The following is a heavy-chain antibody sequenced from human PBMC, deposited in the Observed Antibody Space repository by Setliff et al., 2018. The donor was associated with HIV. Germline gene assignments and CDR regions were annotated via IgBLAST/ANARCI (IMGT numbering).Heavy chain of an antibody. CDR1: GYTFISYA. D-gene: IGHD3-10*01. Sequence: ASVKVSCKASGYTFISYAIHWVRQAPGQSLEWMGWITGGSGNTKYSEKCQGRVTLTRDTSASIAYIELSSLRSEDTAVYYCARTGSGSSFDFEYWGQGSLVTVSS. CDR3: ARTGSGSSFDFEY. J-gene: IGHJ4*02. V-gene: IGHV1-3*01. CDR2: ITGGSGNT.